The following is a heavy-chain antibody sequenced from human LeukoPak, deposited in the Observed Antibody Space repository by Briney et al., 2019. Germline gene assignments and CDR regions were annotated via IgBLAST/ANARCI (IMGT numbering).Heavy chain of an antibody. CDR3: ARGVGYYVSEGDDPN. CDR2: IYYSGST. CDR1: GGSISSYY. J-gene: IGHJ4*01. D-gene: IGHD3-10*01. V-gene: IGHV4-59*08. Sequence: SETLSLTCTVSGGSISSYYWSWIRQPPGKGLEWIGYIYYSGSTNYNPSLKSGVTISVDTSKNQFSLKLSSVTAADTAVCYCARGVGYYVSEGDDPNWGQEPWSPSPQ.